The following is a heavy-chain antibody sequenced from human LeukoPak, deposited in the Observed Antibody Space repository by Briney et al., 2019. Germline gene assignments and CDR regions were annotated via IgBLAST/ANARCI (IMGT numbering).Heavy chain of an antibody. D-gene: IGHD1-14*01. CDR1: GFTFSDYN. Sequence: GGSLRLSCAASGFTFSDYNMNWVRQAPGKGLEWVSSISSGSSYIYYADSVKGRFTISRDNSKNTLYLQMNSLRAEDTAVYYCAKDLDRAYYYYGMDVWGQGTTVTVSS. CDR3: AKDLDRAYYYYGMDV. J-gene: IGHJ6*02. CDR2: ISSGSSYI. V-gene: IGHV3-21*04.